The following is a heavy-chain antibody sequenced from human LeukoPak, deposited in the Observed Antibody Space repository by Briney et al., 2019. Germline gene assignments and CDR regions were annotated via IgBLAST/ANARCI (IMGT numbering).Heavy chain of an antibody. CDR1: GYSFTSYW. V-gene: IGHV5-51*01. CDR3: ARECGGGSCYYGEFYFDY. CDR2: IYPGDSDT. J-gene: IGHJ4*02. D-gene: IGHD2-15*01. Sequence: GESLMISCKGSGYSFTSYWIGWVRQMPGKGLEWMGIIYPGDSDTRYSPSFQGQVTISADKSISTAYLQWSSLKASDTAMYYCARECGGGSCYYGEFYFDYWGQGTLVTVSS.